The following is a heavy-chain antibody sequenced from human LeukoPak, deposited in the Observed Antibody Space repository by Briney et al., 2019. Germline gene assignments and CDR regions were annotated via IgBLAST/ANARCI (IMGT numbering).Heavy chain of an antibody. J-gene: IGHJ6*02. Sequence: GASVKASCRASGYTFTDYYMHWVRQAPGQGLEWMGWLNPNTLVTNYAQHFQGRVSMTWDTSISTGYMDLHSLTSDDTAVYYCARKDGGRDGMDVWGQGTTVTVSS. V-gene: IGHV1-2*02. CDR2: LNPNTLVT. D-gene: IGHD4-23*01. CDR3: ARKDGGRDGMDV. CDR1: GYTFTDYY.